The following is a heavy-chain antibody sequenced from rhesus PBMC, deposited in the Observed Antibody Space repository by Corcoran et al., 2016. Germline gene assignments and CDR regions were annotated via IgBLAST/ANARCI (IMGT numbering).Heavy chain of an antibody. V-gene: IGHV4S10*01. CDR1: GGSISDSYR. Sequence: QVQLQESGPGVVKPSETLSLTCAVSGGSISDSYRWSWIRQPPGKGLEWIGYIYGRKTSTNNNPPLKSRVTISKDTSKNQFSLKLSSVTAADTAVYYCARDSYNFWSGYYWGQGVLVTVSS. D-gene: IGHD3-3*01. J-gene: IGHJ4*01. CDR2: IYGRKTST. CDR3: ARDSYNFWSGYY.